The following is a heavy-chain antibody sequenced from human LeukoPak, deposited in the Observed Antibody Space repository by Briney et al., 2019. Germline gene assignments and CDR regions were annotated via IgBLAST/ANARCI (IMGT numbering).Heavy chain of an antibody. V-gene: IGHV1-69*13. CDR1: GYTFASYD. D-gene: IGHD2-15*01. J-gene: IGHJ1*01. CDR3: ARDRAGGRTWDFQH. CDR2: IIPIFGTA. Sequence: SVKVSCKASGYTFASYDINWVRQAPGQGLEWMGGIIPIFGTANYAQKFQGRVTITADESTSTAYMELSSLRSEDTAVYYCARDRAGGRTWDFQHWGQGTLVTVSS.